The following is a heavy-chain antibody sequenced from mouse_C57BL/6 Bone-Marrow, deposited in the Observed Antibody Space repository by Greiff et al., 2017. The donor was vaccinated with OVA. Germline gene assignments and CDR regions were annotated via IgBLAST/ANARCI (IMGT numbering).Heavy chain of an antibody. Sequence: QVQLQQSGAELARPWASVKLSCKASGYTFTSYGISWVKQRTGQGLEWIGEIYPRSGNTYYNEKFKGKATLTADKSSSTAYMELRSLTSEDSAVYFCARDEDYSNFDYWGQGTTLTVSS. J-gene: IGHJ2*01. CDR2: IYPRSGNT. CDR1: GYTFTSYG. D-gene: IGHD2-5*01. V-gene: IGHV1-81*01. CDR3: ARDEDYSNFDY.